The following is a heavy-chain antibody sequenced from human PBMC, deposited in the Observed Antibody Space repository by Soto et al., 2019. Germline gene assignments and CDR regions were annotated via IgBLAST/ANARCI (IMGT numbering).Heavy chain of an antibody. J-gene: IGHJ3*02. CDR1: GFPLSNFE. CDR3: ARDQGQPEGAFDI. CDR2: ISSSGSSI. V-gene: IGHV3-48*03. Sequence: GGSLRLSCAASGFPLSNFEMNWVRRAPGKGLEWIAYISSSGSSIFFADSVQGRCSVSRDNRKNSLSLKLDRLRADDTAVYYCARDQGQPEGAFDIWGQGTMVTVSS.